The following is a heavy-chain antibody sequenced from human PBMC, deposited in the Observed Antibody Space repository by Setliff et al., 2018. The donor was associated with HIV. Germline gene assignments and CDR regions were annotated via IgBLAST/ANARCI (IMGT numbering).Heavy chain of an antibody. CDR3: ATRPADTKWYGVFDY. CDR1: GGSISAHY. J-gene: IGHJ4*03. V-gene: IGHV4-4*09. Sequence: SETLSLTCSVSGGSISAHYWSWIRRSPGKGLEWIGYIYGSGITNYNPSLRGRVTISIDTSKNQFSLRLNSVTAADTAVYYCATRPADTKWYGVFDYWGQGTMVTVSS. CDR2: IYGSGIT. D-gene: IGHD3-10*01.